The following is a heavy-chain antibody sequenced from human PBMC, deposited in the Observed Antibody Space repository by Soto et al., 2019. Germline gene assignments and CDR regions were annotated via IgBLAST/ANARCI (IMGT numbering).Heavy chain of an antibody. J-gene: IGHJ5*02. CDR2: FYSGST. Sequence: ASETLSLTCIVYGASISSRSSYWGWIRQPPGKGLEWVGTFYSGSTYNNPSLKSRVTISVDTSKNQFSLKLSSVAAEDTAIYYCATTRGIAVGGSFDHWGQGTLVTVSS. D-gene: IGHD6-13*01. CDR1: GASISSRSSY. CDR3: ATTRGIAVGGSFDH. V-gene: IGHV4-39*01.